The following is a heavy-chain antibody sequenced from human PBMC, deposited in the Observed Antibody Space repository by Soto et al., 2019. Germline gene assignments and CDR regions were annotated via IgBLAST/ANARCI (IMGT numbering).Heavy chain of an antibody. CDR1: GFSVSSSS. D-gene: IGHD5-18*01. J-gene: IGHJ4*02. CDR2: FYDGGST. CDR3: ARDAGYNFDY. V-gene: IGHV3-53*01. Sequence: GGSLRLSCAASGFSVSSSSMSWVRQAPGKGLEWVSIFYDGGSTFYADSVKGRFTISRDNSKNTVYLHMNNLRAEDTAVYYCARDAGYNFDYWGQGTLVTVSS.